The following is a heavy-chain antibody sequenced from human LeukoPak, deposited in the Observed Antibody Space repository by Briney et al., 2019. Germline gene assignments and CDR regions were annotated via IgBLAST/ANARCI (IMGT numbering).Heavy chain of an antibody. Sequence: PGGSLRLSCAASGFTFSSYAMHWVRQAPGKGLEWVAVISYDGSNKYYTDSVKGRFTISRDNSKNTLYLQMNSLRAEDTAVYYCARESFTDYYDSSGFDYWGQGTLVTVSS. D-gene: IGHD3-22*01. CDR2: ISYDGSNK. V-gene: IGHV3-30-3*01. J-gene: IGHJ4*02. CDR1: GFTFSSYA. CDR3: ARESFTDYYDSSGFDY.